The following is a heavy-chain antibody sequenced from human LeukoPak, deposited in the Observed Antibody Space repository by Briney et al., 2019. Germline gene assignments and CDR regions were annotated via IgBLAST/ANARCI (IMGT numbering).Heavy chain of an antibody. Sequence: PSETLSLTCTVSGGSVSNYYWTWIRQPPGKGLEWIGYIYYTGNTNYNPSLKSRVTISADTSKNQFSLKLNSVTAADTAVYYCARGESWSGYYFDYWGQGTLVTVSS. CDR1: GGSVSNYY. D-gene: IGHD3-3*01. V-gene: IGHV4-59*02. CDR2: IYYTGNT. CDR3: ARGESWSGYYFDY. J-gene: IGHJ4*02.